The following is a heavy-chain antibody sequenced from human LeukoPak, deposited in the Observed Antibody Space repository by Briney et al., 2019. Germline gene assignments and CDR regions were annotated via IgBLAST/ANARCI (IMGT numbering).Heavy chain of an antibody. J-gene: IGHJ4*02. D-gene: IGHD4-23*01. CDR3: ARGYYGGPVDY. CDR2: IYYSGST. CDR1: GGSISSSSYY. V-gene: IGHV4-39*07. Sequence: SETLSLTCTVSGGSISSSSYYWGWIRQPPGKGLEWIGSIYYSGSTYYNPSLKSRVTISVDTSKNQFSLKLSSVTAADTAVYYCARGYYGGPVDYWGQGTLVTVSS.